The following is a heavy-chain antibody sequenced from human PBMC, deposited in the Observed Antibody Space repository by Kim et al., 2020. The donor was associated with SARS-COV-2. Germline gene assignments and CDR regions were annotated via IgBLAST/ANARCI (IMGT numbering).Heavy chain of an antibody. J-gene: IGHJ4*02. CDR1: GFILRNNA. D-gene: IGHD5-12*01. CDR3: AEGGYDTRDWSAPFDY. CDR2: INANGRST. V-gene: IGHV3-23*01. Sequence: GGSLRLSCAASGFILRNNAMSWVRQAPGKGLEWVSTINANGRSTYYADSVKGRFIVSRDNSKNTLFLQMNSLRAEDTALYYCAEGGYDTRDWSAPFDYWGQGTLVTVSS.